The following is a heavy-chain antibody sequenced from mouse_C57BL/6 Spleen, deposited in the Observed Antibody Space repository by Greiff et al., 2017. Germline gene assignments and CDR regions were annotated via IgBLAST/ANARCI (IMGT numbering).Heavy chain of an antibody. CDR1: GFTFSDYG. V-gene: IGHV5-17*01. Sequence: DVHLVESGGGLAKPGGSLKLSCAASGFTFSDYGMHWVRQAPEKGLEWVAYISSGSSTIYYADPVKGRFTLSRDNAKNTLFLEMTSLRSEDTAMYYCARPGDSYAMDDWGQGTSVTVSS. CDR2: ISSGSSTI. J-gene: IGHJ4*01. CDR3: ARPGDSYAMDD.